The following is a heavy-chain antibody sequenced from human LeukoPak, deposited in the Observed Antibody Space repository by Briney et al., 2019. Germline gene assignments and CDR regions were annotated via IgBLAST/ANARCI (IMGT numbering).Heavy chain of an antibody. V-gene: IGHV4-39*01. CDR3: ARHPHCIGTSCYSRHYYYFYYVDV. CDR2: IYYTGST. Sequence: PSETLSLTCSLYGASISSTDYYWGWIRQPPVKGPEWIGSIYYTGSTFYSPSLKSRLTMSVDASKGQFSLNLRSVTAADTAVYYCARHPHCIGTSCYSRHYYYFYYVDVWGNGTTVTVSS. CDR1: GASISSTDYY. J-gene: IGHJ6*03. D-gene: IGHD2-2*01.